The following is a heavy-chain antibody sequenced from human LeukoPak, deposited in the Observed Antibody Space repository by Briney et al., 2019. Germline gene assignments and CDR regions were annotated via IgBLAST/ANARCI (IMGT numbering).Heavy chain of an antibody. CDR2: IIPIFGTA. Sequence: SVKVSCKASGGTFSSYAISWVRQAPGQGLEWMGGIIPIFGTANYAQKFQGRVTITADESTSTAYMELSSLRSEDTAVYYCARGLAARRLYYYYMDVWGKGTMVTVSS. CDR1: GGTFSSYA. D-gene: IGHD6-6*01. V-gene: IGHV1-69*13. J-gene: IGHJ6*03. CDR3: ARGLAARRLYYYYMDV.